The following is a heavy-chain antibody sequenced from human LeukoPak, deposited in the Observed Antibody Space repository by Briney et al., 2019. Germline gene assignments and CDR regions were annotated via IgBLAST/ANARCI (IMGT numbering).Heavy chain of an antibody. CDR3: ARGYITIPDAFDI. V-gene: IGHV3-74*01. CDR1: GFTFSSYW. D-gene: IGHD3-3*01. CDR2: INTDGSST. Sequence: PGGSLRLSCAASGFTFSSYWMHWVRHAPGKGLVWVSRINTDGSSTSYADSVKGRFTISRDNAKNTLYLQMNSLRAEDTAVYYCARGYITIPDAFDIWGQGTMVTVSS. J-gene: IGHJ3*02.